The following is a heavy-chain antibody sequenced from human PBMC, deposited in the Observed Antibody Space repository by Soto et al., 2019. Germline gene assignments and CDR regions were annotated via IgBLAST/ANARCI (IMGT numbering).Heavy chain of an antibody. J-gene: IGHJ6*02. Sequence: QVQLQESGPGLVKPSGTLSLTCAVSGGSISSSYWWSWVRQPPGKGLEWIGEIYHSGSTNYNPSPKSRVTISVDKSKNQLSLKLSSVTAADTAVYYCARVQSASYYYYGMDVWGQGTTVTVSS. V-gene: IGHV4-4*02. CDR2: IYHSGST. D-gene: IGHD3-9*01. CDR3: ARVQSASYYYYGMDV. CDR1: GGSISSSYW.